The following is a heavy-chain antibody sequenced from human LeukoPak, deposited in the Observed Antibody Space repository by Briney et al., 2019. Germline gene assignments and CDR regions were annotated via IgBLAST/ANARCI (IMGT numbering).Heavy chain of an antibody. J-gene: IGHJ3*02. CDR2: ISSTSSPI. Sequence: PGGSLRLSCAASGFTVSSNYMSWVRQAPGKRLEWISYISSTSSPIYYADYVKGRFTISRDNAKKSLYLQMNSLRAEDTAVYYCTTLTLVVPGAIGAFDIWGQGTMVTVSS. V-gene: IGHV3-48*01. CDR1: GFTVSSNY. CDR3: TTLTLVVPGAIGAFDI. D-gene: IGHD2-2*01.